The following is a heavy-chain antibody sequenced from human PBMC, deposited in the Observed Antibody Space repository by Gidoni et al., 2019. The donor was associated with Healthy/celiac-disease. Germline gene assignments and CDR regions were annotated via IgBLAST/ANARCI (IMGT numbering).Heavy chain of an antibody. J-gene: IGHJ5*02. CDR2: IDYSGST. D-gene: IGHD5-18*01. Sequence: QVQLQESGPGLVKPSETLSLTCTVSGGSISSYYWSWIRQPPGNGLEWIGYIDYSGSTNYNPSLKSRVTISVDTSKNQFSLKLSSVTAADTAVYYCAREVSYGGGNWFDPWGQGTLVTVSS. V-gene: IGHV4-59*01. CDR3: AREVSYGGGNWFDP. CDR1: GGSISSYY.